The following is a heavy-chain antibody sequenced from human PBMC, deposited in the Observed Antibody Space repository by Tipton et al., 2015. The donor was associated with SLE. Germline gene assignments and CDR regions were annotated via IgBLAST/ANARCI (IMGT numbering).Heavy chain of an antibody. CDR1: GDSISTSTYY. J-gene: IGHJ4*02. CDR3: AKMSWVVRGVTPRNYYFED. CDR2: VYYGGTT. Sequence: TLSLTCTVSGDSISTSTYYWGWIRQPPGRGLEWIASVYYGGTTYYSPSLKNRVTISVDTSKNQFSLKMRHVTAADTAVYYCAKMSWVVRGVTPRNYYFEDWGQGTLVTVSS. V-gene: IGHV4-39*01. D-gene: IGHD3-10*01.